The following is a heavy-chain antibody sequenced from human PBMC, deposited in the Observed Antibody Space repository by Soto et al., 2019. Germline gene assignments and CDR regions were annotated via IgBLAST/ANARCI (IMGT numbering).Heavy chain of an antibody. CDR1: GYIFTSYT. Sequence: QVQLVQSGPEVKEPGASVKVSCKTSGYIFTSYTIHWVRQAPGQGLEWMGSISSGNGNTKFSQKFQDRVTFTRDTSAGTAYMELRSLSFEDTAFYYCARKRHLVYFDHWGQGTLVTVSS. V-gene: IGHV1-3*01. D-gene: IGHD6-6*01. CDR3: ARKRHLVYFDH. J-gene: IGHJ4*02. CDR2: ISSGNGNT.